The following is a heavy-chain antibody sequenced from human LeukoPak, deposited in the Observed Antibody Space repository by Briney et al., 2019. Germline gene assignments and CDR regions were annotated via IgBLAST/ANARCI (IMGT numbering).Heavy chain of an antibody. J-gene: IGHJ4*02. CDR1: GGSFSGYY. V-gene: IGHV4-34*01. D-gene: IGHD1-26*01. CDR2: INHSGST. Sequence: SETLSLTCAVYGGSFSGYYWSWIRQPPGKGLEWIGEINHSGSTNYNPSLKSRVTISVDTSKNQFFLKLSSVTAADTAVYYCATYLQWELPIRYWGQGTLVTVSS. CDR3: ATYLQWELPIRY.